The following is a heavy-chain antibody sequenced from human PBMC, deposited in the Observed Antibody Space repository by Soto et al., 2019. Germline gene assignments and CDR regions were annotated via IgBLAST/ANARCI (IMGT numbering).Heavy chain of an antibody. CDR1: GYTFTSYG. J-gene: IGHJ4*02. Sequence: QVQLVQSGAEVKKPGASVKVSCKASGYTFTSYGISWVRQAPGQGLEWMGWISAYNGNTNYAQKLQGRVTMTTDTSTSTADMELRSLRSDDTAVYYCARSGDSSGYYLGYFDYWGQGTLVTVSS. CDR3: ARSGDSSGYYLGYFDY. CDR2: ISAYNGNT. V-gene: IGHV1-18*01. D-gene: IGHD3-22*01.